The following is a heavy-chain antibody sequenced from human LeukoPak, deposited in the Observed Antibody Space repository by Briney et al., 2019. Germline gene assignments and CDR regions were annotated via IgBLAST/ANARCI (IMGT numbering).Heavy chain of an antibody. CDR1: GFTFSSYA. D-gene: IGHD4-11*01. CDR3: ARDFSWAPDYSNYLDY. CDR2: ISYDGSNK. V-gene: IGHV3-30-3*01. Sequence: PGRSLRLSCAASGFTFSSYAMHWVRQAPGKGLEWVAVISYDGSNKYYADSVKGRFTISRDNSKNTLYLQMNSLRAEDTAVYYCARDFSWAPDYSNYLDYWGQGTLVTVSS. J-gene: IGHJ4*02.